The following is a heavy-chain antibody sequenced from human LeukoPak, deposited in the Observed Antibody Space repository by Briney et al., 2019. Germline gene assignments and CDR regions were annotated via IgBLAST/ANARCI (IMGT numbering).Heavy chain of an antibody. Sequence: PGRSLRLSCTASGFTFGDYAMSWVRQAPGKGLEWVGFIRSKAYGGTTEYAASVKGRFTISRDDSKSIAYLQMNSLKTEDTAVYYCTRGATGTPPPGYWGQGTLVTVSS. J-gene: IGHJ4*02. CDR3: TRGATGTPPPGY. CDR1: GFTFGDYA. D-gene: IGHD1-1*01. CDR2: IRSKAYGGTT. V-gene: IGHV3-49*04.